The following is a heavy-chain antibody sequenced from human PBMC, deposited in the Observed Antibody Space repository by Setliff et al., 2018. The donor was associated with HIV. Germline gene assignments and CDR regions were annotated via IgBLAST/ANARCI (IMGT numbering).Heavy chain of an antibody. Sequence: ASVKVSCKASDYTFTSYGINWVRQAPGQGLEWMGWISPYNGHTKYAQKYQGRVTMTRDTSINTAYMELTSLTSDDTAVYYCARSGGQWLPPNYWGQGTLVTVSS. V-gene: IGHV1-18*01. CDR1: DYTFTSYG. CDR2: ISPYNGHT. J-gene: IGHJ4*02. D-gene: IGHD6-19*01. CDR3: ARSGGQWLPPNY.